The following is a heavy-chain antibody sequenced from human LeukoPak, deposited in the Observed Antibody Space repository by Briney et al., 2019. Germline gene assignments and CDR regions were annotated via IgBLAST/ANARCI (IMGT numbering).Heavy chain of an antibody. CDR1: GGTFSSYA. CDR2: IIPIFDTG. J-gene: IGHJ4*02. Sequence: GASVKVSCKASGGTFSSYAISWVRQAPGQGLEWMGGIIPIFDTGNYAQKFQGRVTITADESTSTAYMELSSLGSEDTAVYYCTRGGGYSGYEDYWGQGTLVTVSS. V-gene: IGHV1-69*13. D-gene: IGHD5-12*01. CDR3: TRGGGYSGYEDY.